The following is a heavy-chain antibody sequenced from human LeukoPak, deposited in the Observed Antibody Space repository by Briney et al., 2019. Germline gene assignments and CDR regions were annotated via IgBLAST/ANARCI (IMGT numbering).Heavy chain of an antibody. CDR1: GDSVSSNSAA. CDR3: AREYSSSWYPSDGMDV. D-gene: IGHD6-13*01. CDR2: TYCRSKWYH. J-gene: IGHJ6*02. Sequence: SQTLSLTCAISGDSVSSNSAAWNWIRQSPSRGLEWLGRTYCRSKWYHDYAVSVKSRITINPDTSKNQFSLQLNSVTPEDTAVYYCAREYSSSWYPSDGMDVWGQGTTVTASS. V-gene: IGHV6-1*01.